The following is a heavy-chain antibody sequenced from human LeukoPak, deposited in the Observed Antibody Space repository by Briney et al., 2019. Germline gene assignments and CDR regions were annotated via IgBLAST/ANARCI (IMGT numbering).Heavy chain of an antibody. V-gene: IGHV3-15*01. Sequence: GGSLRLSYAASGFTFSNAWMSWVRQAPGKGLEWVGRIKSKTDGGTTDYAAPVKGRFTISRDDSKNTLYLQMNSLKTEDTAVYYCTTGLSVGTAMVPREVSFDYWGQGTLVT. CDR3: TTGLSVGTAMVPREVSFDY. CDR2: IKSKTDGGTT. J-gene: IGHJ4*02. D-gene: IGHD5-18*01. CDR1: GFTFSNAW.